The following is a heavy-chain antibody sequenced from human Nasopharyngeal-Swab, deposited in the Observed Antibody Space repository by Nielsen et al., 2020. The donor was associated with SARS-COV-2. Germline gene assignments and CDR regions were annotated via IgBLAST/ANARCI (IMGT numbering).Heavy chain of an antibody. CDR3: ATDGG. J-gene: IGHJ3*01. CDR2: MNPNSGNT. V-gene: IGHV1-8*01. Sequence: ASVKVSCKVSGYTLTELSMHWVRQAPGKGLEWMGWMNPNSGNTGYAQKFQGRVTMTRNTSISTAYMELSSLRSEDTAVDYCATDGGGGQGTMVTVSS. CDR1: GYTLTELS. D-gene: IGHD3-16*01.